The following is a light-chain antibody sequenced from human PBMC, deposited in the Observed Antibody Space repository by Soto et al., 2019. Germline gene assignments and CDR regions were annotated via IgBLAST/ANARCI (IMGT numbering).Light chain of an antibody. CDR1: QSVIKNY. V-gene: IGKV3-20*01. CDR3: QQYGGLPRT. Sequence: EVVLTQSPGTLSLSPGERATLSCRASQSVIKNYLAWFQQKPGQAPRLLIYGASYRATGIPDRFRGSGSGTDFTLTISRLEPEDVAVYYCQQYGGLPRTFGQGTRVEI. J-gene: IGKJ1*01. CDR2: GAS.